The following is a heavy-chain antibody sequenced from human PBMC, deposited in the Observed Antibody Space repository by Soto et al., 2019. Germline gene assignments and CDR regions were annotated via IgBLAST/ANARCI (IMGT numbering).Heavy chain of an antibody. Sequence: PGGSLRLSCAASGFTFSNAWMNWVRQAPGKGLEWVGRIKSKTDGGTTDYAAPVKGRFTISRDDSKNTLYLQMNSLKTEDTAVYYCTTGFDYGDYVVRYSAKIDYYYGMDVWGQGTTVTVSS. CDR1: GFTFSNAW. V-gene: IGHV3-15*07. J-gene: IGHJ6*02. D-gene: IGHD4-17*01. CDR3: TTGFDYGDYVVRYSAKIDYYYGMDV. CDR2: IKSKTDGGTT.